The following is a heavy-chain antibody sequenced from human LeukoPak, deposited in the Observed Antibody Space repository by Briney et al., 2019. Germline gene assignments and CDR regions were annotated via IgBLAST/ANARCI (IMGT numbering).Heavy chain of an antibody. CDR2: IIPIFGTA. CDR3: ARGRAYSSSPDY. D-gene: IGHD6-6*01. J-gene: IGHJ4*02. CDR1: GGTFSSYA. V-gene: IGHV1-69*01. Sequence: ASVKVSCKASGGTFSSYAISWVRQAPGQGLEWMGGIIPIFGTANYAQKFQGRVTITADESTSTAYMELSSLRSEDTAVYYCARGRAYSSSPDYWGQGTLVTVSS.